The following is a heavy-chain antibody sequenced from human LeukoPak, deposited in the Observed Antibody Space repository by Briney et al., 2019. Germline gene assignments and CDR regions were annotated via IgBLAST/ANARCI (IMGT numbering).Heavy chain of an antibody. J-gene: IGHJ5*02. CDR3: AREGGGRTMIVLNWFDP. CDR2: INPNSGGT. D-gene: IGHD3-22*01. CDR1: GYTFRSYG. Sequence: AASVKVSCKASGYTFRSYGFSWVRQAPGQGLEWMGWINPNSGGTNYAQKFQGRVTMTRDTSISTAYMELSRLRSDDTAVYYCAREGGGRTMIVLNWFDPWGQGTLVTVSS. V-gene: IGHV1-2*02.